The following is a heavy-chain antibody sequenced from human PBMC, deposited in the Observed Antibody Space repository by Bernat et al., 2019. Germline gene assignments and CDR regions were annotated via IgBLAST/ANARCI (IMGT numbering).Heavy chain of an antibody. CDR1: GFTFSSYS. CDR3: ARERHYYYYMDV. Sequence: EVQLVESGGDLVKPGGSLRLSCAASGFTFSSYSMNWVRQAPGKGLEWVSSISSSSSYIYYADSVKGRFTISRDNAKNSLYLQMNSLRAEDTAVYYCARERHYYYYMDVWGKGTTVTVSS. J-gene: IGHJ6*03. V-gene: IGHV3-21*01. CDR2: ISSSSSYI.